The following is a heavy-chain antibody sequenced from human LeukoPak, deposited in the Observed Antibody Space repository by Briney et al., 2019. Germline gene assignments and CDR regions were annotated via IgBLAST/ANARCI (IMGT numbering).Heavy chain of an antibody. V-gene: IGHV1-18*01. Sequence: SXKVSCKASGYTFXSYGISWVRQAPGQGLEWMGWISAYNGNTNYAQKLQGRVTMTTDTSTSTAYMELRSLRSDDTAVYYCARAIGYSYGYENDYWGQGTLVTVPS. CDR1: GYTFXSYG. J-gene: IGHJ4*02. CDR3: ARAIGYSYGYENDY. CDR2: ISAYNGNT. D-gene: IGHD5-18*01.